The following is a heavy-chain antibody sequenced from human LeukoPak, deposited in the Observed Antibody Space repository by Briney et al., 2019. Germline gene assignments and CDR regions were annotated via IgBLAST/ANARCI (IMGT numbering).Heavy chain of an antibody. CDR3: ASVYDSSGYYPF. CDR2: INHSGST. Sequence: ASETLSLTCAVYGGSFSGYYWSWIRQPPGKGLEWIGEINHSGSTNYNLSLKGRVTISVDTSKNQFSLKLSSVTAADTAVYYCASVYDSSGYYPFWGQGTLVTVSS. CDR1: GGSFSGYY. J-gene: IGHJ4*02. D-gene: IGHD3-22*01. V-gene: IGHV4-34*01.